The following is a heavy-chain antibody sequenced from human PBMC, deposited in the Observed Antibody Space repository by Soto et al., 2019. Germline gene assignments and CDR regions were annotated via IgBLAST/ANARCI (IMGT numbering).Heavy chain of an antibody. CDR3: VKAAARGDY. Sequence: GGSLRLSCAASGFTFSSYWMHWVRQVPGKGLVWVSRINTDGSSTTYADSVKGRFTISRDNAKNTLYLQMNSLRAEDTAVYYCVKAAARGDYWGQGTLVTVSS. CDR2: INTDGSST. D-gene: IGHD3-10*01. J-gene: IGHJ4*02. CDR1: GFTFSSYW. V-gene: IGHV3-74*03.